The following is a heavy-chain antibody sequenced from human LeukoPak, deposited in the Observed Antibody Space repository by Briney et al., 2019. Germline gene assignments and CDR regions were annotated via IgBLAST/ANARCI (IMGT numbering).Heavy chain of an antibody. J-gene: IGHJ5*02. CDR2: IYHRGST. CDR3: ARERVWRYCGGDSCGWFDP. D-gene: IGHD2-21*02. CDR1: GYSISNGYY. V-gene: IGHV4-38-2*02. Sequence: SETLSLTCTVSGYSISNGYYWGWIRQPPGKGLEWVGSIYHRGSTYYNPSLRSRVTISLDRSKKKFSLKLTSVTAADTAVYYCARERVWRYCGGDSCGWFDPWGQGTLVTVSS.